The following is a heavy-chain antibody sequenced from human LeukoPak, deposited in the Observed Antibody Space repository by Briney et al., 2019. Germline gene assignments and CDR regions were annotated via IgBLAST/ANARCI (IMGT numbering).Heavy chain of an antibody. CDR1: GGSISSSSYY. CDR3: ARVPQSYDYVWGSYRYLFDY. J-gene: IGHJ4*02. D-gene: IGHD3-16*02. CDR2: IYYSGST. V-gene: IGHV4-39*07. Sequence: SETLSLTCTVSGGSISSSSYYWGWIRQPPGKGLEWIGSIYYSGSTYYNPSLKSRVTISVDASKNQFSLKLSSVTAADTAVYYCARVPQSYDYVWGSYRYLFDYWGQGTLVTVSS.